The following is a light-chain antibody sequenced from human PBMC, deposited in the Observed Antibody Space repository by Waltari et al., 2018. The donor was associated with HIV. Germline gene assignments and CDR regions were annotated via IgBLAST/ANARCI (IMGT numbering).Light chain of an antibody. Sequence: SALTQPRSVSGSPGHSVSISCTGATSSLRDTTFVSWYQQRPGRPPIVVILDVVKRPSDVPGRFSASKSGYTASLTISGLQPDDEALYFCSAFVASSSWVFGGGT. CDR3: SAFVASSSWV. CDR2: DVV. V-gene: IGLV2-11*01. J-gene: IGLJ3*02. CDR1: TSSLRDTTF.